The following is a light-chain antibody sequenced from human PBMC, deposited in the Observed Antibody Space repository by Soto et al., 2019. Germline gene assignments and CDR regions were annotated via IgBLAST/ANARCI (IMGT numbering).Light chain of an antibody. Sequence: QSVLTQPPSASGTPGQRVTISCSGSSSNIGSNTVNWYQKLPGTAPKLLIYSNNQRPSGVPDRFSGSKSGASAALAIRGLQSEDEADYYCAAWDDSRNGPIFGTGTKLTVL. CDR1: SSNIGSNT. J-gene: IGLJ1*01. CDR3: AAWDDSRNGPI. V-gene: IGLV1-44*01. CDR2: SNN.